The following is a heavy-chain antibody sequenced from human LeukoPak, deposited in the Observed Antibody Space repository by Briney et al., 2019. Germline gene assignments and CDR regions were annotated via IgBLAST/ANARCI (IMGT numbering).Heavy chain of an antibody. Sequence: GGSLRLSCEASGFTFSRYWMHWVRQAPGKGLVWVSRIKSDGKTNYAGSVKGRFTISRDNAKNTVSLQMDSLRAEDTGVYYCARAPSEVGGYYPEYFRHWGQGTLVTVSS. J-gene: IGHJ1*01. CDR3: ARAPSEVGGYYPEYFRH. CDR1: GFTFSRYW. CDR2: IKSDGKT. V-gene: IGHV3-74*01. D-gene: IGHD3-22*01.